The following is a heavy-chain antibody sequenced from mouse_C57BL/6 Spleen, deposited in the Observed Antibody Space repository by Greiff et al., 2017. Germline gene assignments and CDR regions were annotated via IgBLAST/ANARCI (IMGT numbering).Heavy chain of an antibody. CDR1: GFNIKDDY. CDR2: IDPENGDT. V-gene: IGHV14-4*01. J-gene: IGHJ3*01. D-gene: IGHD2-5*01. CDR3: TTGSNSWFAY. Sequence: EVQLQQSGAELVRPGASVKLSCTASGFNIKDDYMHWVKQRPEQGLEWIGWIDPENGDTEYASKFQGKATITADTSSNTAYLQLSSLTSEDTAVYYCTTGSNSWFAYWGQGTLGTVSA.